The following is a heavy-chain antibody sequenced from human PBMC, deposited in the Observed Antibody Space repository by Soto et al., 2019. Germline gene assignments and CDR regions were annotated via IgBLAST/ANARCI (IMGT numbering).Heavy chain of an antibody. CDR2: IYYSGST. V-gene: IGHV4-59*01. CDR1: GGSISSYY. D-gene: IGHD6-19*01. J-gene: IGHJ4*02. CDR3: ARDSPLSRSGWYYFDY. Sequence: PSETLSLTCTVSGGSISSYYWSWIRQPPGKGLEWIGYIYYSGSTNYNPSLKSRVTISVDTSKNQFSLKLSSVTAADTAVYYCARDSPLSRSGWYYFDYWGQGTLVTVSS.